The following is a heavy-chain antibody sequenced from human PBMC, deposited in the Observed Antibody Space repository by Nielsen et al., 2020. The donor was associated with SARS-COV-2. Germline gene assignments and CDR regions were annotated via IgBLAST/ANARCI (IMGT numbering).Heavy chain of an antibody. CDR3: AKGGDSSSWYRSIKSWFDP. J-gene: IGHJ5*02. V-gene: IGHV3-20*04. Sequence: GGSLRLSCTASGHTFDDYGMSWVRQAPGKGLEWVSGINKNGGSTGYADSVKGRFTISRDNAKNSLYLQMNSLRAEDTALYYCAKGGDSSSWYRSIKSWFDPWGQGTLVTVSS. CDR2: INKNGGST. CDR1: GHTFDDYG. D-gene: IGHD6-13*01.